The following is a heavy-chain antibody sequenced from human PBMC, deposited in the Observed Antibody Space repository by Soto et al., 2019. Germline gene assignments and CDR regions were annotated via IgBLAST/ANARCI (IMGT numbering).Heavy chain of an antibody. J-gene: IGHJ6*04. CDR1: GGTFSSYA. CDR3: ARDLVVPDAIGYYYYGMDV. CDR2: IIPIFGTA. Sequence: QLVQSGAEVKKPGSSVKVSCKASGGTFSSYAISWVRQAPGQGLEWMGGIIPIFGTANYAQKFQGRVTITAEESTSTADMELSSLSSEDTTVYYCARDLVVPDAIGYYYYGMDVWCDGTTVTVSS. V-gene: IGHV1-69*01. D-gene: IGHD2-2*01.